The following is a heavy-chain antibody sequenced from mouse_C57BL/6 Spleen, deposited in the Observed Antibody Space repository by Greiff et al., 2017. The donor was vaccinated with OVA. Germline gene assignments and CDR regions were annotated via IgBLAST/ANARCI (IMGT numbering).Heavy chain of an antibody. Sequence: QVQLQQSGAELVKPGASVKVSCKASGYAFTSYWIAWVKQRPGHGLEWIGEIYPGSGGTNYNEKFKGKATLTADKSSSTAYMQLSSLTSEDSAVYFCARDVTVVASAYWGQGTLLTVSA. CDR1: GYAFTSYW. J-gene: IGHJ3*01. CDR3: ARDVTVVASAY. CDR2: IYPGSGGT. D-gene: IGHD1-1*02. V-gene: IGHV1-54*01.